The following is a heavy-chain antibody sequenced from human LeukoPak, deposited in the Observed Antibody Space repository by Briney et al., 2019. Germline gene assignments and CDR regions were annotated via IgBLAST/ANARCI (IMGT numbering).Heavy chain of an antibody. V-gene: IGHV1-69*13. CDR1: GGTFSSYA. CDR2: IIPIFGTV. D-gene: IGHD6-13*01. J-gene: IGHJ5*02. Sequence: GASVKVSCKASGGTFSSYAISWVRQAPGQGLEWMGGIIPIFGTVNYAQKFQGRVTITADESTSTAYMELSSLRSEDTAVYYCARGPLRQLVYNWFDPWGQGTLVTVSS. CDR3: ARGPLRQLVYNWFDP.